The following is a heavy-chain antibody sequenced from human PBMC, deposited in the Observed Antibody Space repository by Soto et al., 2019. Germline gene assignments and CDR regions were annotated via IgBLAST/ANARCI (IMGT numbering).Heavy chain of an antibody. J-gene: IGHJ6*02. D-gene: IGHD5-18*01. Sequence: SETLSLTCAVYGGSFSGYYWSWIRQPPGKGLEWIGEINHSGSTNYNPSLKSRVTISVDTSKNQFSLKLSSVTAADTAVYYCARYRQLWFRGYYGMDVWGQGTTVTVSS. CDR3: ARYRQLWFRGYYGMDV. CDR1: GGSFSGYY. V-gene: IGHV4-34*01. CDR2: INHSGST.